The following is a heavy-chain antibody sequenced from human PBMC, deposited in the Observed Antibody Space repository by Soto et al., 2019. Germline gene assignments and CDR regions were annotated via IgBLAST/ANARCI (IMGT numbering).Heavy chain of an antibody. CDR3: ATVVVVTAHGNYYFEY. D-gene: IGHD2-21*02. CDR1: GYTLTELS. Sequence: ASVKVSCKVSGYTLTELSMHWVRQAPGKGLEWMGGFDPEDGETIYAQKFQGRVTMTEDTSTDTAYMELSSLRSEDTAVYYCATVVVVTAHGNYYFEYWSQGTLVTVSS. V-gene: IGHV1-24*01. CDR2: FDPEDGET. J-gene: IGHJ4*02.